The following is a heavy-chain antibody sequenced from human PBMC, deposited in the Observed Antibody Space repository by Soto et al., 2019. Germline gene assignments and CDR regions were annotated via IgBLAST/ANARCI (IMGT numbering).Heavy chain of an antibody. Sequence: QLQLQESGPGLVKPSETLSLTCTVSGGSISSGSYYWGWIRQPPGKGLEWIGSIYYSGSTYYNPSLKSRVTISVDTSKNQFSLKLSSVTDADTAVYYCATLWFGEGNYWGRGTLVTVSS. CDR3: ATLWFGEGNY. J-gene: IGHJ4*02. D-gene: IGHD3-10*01. CDR1: GGSISSGSYY. V-gene: IGHV4-39*01. CDR2: IYYSGST.